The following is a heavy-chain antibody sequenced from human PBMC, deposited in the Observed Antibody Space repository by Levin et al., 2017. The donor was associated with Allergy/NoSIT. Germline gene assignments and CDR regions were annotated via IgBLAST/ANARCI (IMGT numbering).Heavy chain of an antibody. CDR2: IYYSGST. V-gene: IGHV4-39*01. D-gene: IGHD4-17*01. Sequence: SETLSLTCTVSGGSISSSSYYWGWIRQPPGKGLEWIGSIYYSGSTYYNPSLKSRVTISVDTSKNQFSLKLSSVTAADTAVYYCASLNFDYGDYFLPGGGHAFDIWGQGTMVTVSS. CDR1: GGSISSSSYY. CDR3: ASLNFDYGDYFLPGGGHAFDI. J-gene: IGHJ3*02.